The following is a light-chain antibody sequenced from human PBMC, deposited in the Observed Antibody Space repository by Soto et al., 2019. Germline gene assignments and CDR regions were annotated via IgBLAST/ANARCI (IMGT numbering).Light chain of an antibody. J-gene: IGLJ1*01. V-gene: IGLV2-14*01. CDR2: DVS. Sequence: QSALTQPASVSGSPGQSITISCTGTSSDIGTSNYVSWYQQHPGKAPKLMIYDVSNRPSGVSNRFSGSKSGNTASLTISGLQAEDEADYYCSSYRSSITYVFGTGTQLT. CDR3: SSYRSSITYV. CDR1: SSDIGTSNY.